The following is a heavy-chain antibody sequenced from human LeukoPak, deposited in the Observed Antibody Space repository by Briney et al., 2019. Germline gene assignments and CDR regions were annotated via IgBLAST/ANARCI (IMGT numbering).Heavy chain of an antibody. V-gene: IGHV4-38-2*01. J-gene: IGHJ5*02. CDR1: GYSISSGYY. Sequence: SETLSLTCAVSGYSISSGYYWGWIRQPPGKALEWIGSIYHSGSTYYNPSLKSRVTISVDTSKNQFSLKLSSVTAADTAVYYCASAMVRGIWFDPWGQGTLVTVSS. CDR2: IYHSGST. D-gene: IGHD3-10*01. CDR3: ASAMVRGIWFDP.